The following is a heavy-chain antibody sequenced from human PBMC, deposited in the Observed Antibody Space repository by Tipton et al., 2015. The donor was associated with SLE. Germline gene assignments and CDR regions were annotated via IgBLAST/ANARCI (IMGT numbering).Heavy chain of an antibody. J-gene: IGHJ6*03. V-gene: IGHV4-59*12. CDR1: GGSISSYY. Sequence: LRLSCTVSGGSISSYYWSWIRQPPGKGLEWIGYIYYSGSTNYNPSLKSRVTISVDTSKNQFSLKLSSVTAADTAVYYCASRPSSSWYNYYYYYYMDVWGKGTTVTVSS. CDR2: IYYSGST. CDR3: ASRPSSSWYNYYYYYYMDV. D-gene: IGHD6-13*01.